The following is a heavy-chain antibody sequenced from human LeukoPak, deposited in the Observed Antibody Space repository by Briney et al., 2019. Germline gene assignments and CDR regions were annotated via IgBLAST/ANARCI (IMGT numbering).Heavy chain of an antibody. V-gene: IGHV3-48*02. CDR1: GFTFSSYS. Sequence: PGGSLRLSCAASGFTFSSYSMNWVRQAPGKGLEWVSHITASGTAMFYADSVKGRFTISRDNAKNSLYLQTNSLRDEDTAVYYCARDRNFLFDYWGQGTLVTVSS. CDR2: ITASGTAM. D-gene: IGHD1-14*01. J-gene: IGHJ4*02. CDR3: ARDRNFLFDY.